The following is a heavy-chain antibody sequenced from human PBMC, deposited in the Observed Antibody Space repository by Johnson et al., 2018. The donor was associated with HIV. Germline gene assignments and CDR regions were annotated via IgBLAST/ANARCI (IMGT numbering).Heavy chain of an antibody. Sequence: VQLLESGGGVVQPGRSLRLSCAFSGFTLTNYGIHWVRQAPDKGLEWVALISYDGSSKDYTDSVRGRFTISRDNSKNTLFLQMNSLRAEDTAVYYCARAMFGGATDPFDIWGQGTMVTVSS. D-gene: IGHD3-16*01. CDR1: GFTLTNYG. CDR2: ISYDGSSK. J-gene: IGHJ3*02. CDR3: ARAMFGGATDPFDI. V-gene: IGHV3-30*03.